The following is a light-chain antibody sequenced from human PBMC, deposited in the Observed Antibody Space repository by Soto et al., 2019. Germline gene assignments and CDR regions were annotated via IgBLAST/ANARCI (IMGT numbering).Light chain of an antibody. CDR3: QQRSNWPPEIT. CDR2: DAS. Sequence: SVLTQSPATLSFSPCERATLSCSSSQSVSSYLAWYQQKPGQAPRLLIYDASNRATGIPARFSGSGSGTDFTLTISSLEPEDFAVYYCQQRSNWPPEITFGQGTRLEIK. CDR1: QSVSSY. J-gene: IGKJ5*01. V-gene: IGKV3-11*01.